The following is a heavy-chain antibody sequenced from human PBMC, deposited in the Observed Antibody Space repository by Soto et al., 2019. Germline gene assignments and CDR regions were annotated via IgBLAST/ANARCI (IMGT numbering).Heavy chain of an antibody. V-gene: IGHV3-23*01. CDR2: VSGGGDIT. CDR1: EFTFSSYS. J-gene: IGHJ6*02. CDR3: ARGHFGVTMDV. D-gene: IGHD3-3*01. Sequence: EVQLLESGGGLVQPGGSLRLSCAASEFTFSSYSMIWVRQAPGKGLEWVSGVSGGGDITYYAESVKGRFTISRDNSKNTLYLKMNSLRAEDTAVVYCARGHFGVTMDVWGQGTTVTVSS.